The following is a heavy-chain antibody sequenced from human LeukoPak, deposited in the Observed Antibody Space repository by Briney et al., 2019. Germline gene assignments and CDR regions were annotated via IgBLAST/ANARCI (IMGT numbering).Heavy chain of an antibody. J-gene: IGHJ6*03. Sequence: PSETRSLTCTVSGGSISNSDYYWGWIRQPPGKGLEWIGNIYYSGSTYYSPSLRRRVTMSIDTSNNQFSLKLSSVTAADTAVYSCASLTAFSGIHSYLYYVDVWGKGTTVTVSS. V-gene: IGHV4-39*01. CDR2: IYYSGST. D-gene: IGHD1-26*01. CDR3: ASLTAFSGIHSYLYYVDV. CDR1: GGSISNSDYY.